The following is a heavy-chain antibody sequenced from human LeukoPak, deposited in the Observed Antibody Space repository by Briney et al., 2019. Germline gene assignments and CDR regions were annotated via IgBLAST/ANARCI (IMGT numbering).Heavy chain of an antibody. V-gene: IGHV1-46*01. CDR2: INPSGGST. D-gene: IGHD3-22*01. CDR3: AREPGGSGYVG. CDR1: GYTFTGYY. Sequence: ASVKVSCEASGYTFTGYYMHWVRQAPGQGLEWMGIINPSGGSTSYAQKFQGRVTMTRDMSTSTVYMELSGLRSEDTAVYYCAREPGGSGYVGWGQGTLVTVSS. J-gene: IGHJ4*02.